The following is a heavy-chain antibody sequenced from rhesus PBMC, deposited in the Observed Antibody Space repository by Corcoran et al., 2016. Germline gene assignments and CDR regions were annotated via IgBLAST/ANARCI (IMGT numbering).Heavy chain of an antibody. J-gene: IGHJ4*01. V-gene: IGHV4-169*01. CDR3: ARSFY. CDR1: GDSISSSY. D-gene: IGHD2-39*01. CDR2: IYGSGSST. Sequence: QLQLQESGPGLVKPSETLSVTCDVSGDSISSSYWSWIRQAPGKGLEWIGYIYGSGSSTNYNPSLKSRVTLSVDTSKHQLSLKLSSVTAADTAVYYCARSFYWG.